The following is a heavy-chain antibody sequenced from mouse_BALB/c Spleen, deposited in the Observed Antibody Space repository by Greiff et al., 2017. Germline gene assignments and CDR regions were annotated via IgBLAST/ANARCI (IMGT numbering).Heavy chain of an antibody. V-gene: IGHV1S127*01. CDR2: IDPSDSYT. Sequence: QVQLQQPGAELVKPGASVKMSCKASGYTFTSYWMHWVKQRPGQGLEWIGVIDPSDSYTSYNQKFKGKATLTVDTSSSPAYMQLSSLTSEDSAVYYCTRSPPYYGTPYAMDYWGQGTSVTVSS. J-gene: IGHJ4*01. D-gene: IGHD2-10*01. CDR3: TRSPPYYGTPYAMDY. CDR1: GYTFTSYW.